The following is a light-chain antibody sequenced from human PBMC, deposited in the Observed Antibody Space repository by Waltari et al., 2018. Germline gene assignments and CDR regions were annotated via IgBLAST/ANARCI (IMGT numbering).Light chain of an antibody. CDR3: QSYDSRLTAWV. Sequence: QSLLTPPPSLSGAPGQRVPIPCTGDSPNIGAGYDVNWYQQFPGTAPRLLMSRNTDRPAGVPERFSGSKSGTSASLAITGLQAEDEAAYYCQSYDSRLTAWVFGGGTKVTVI. J-gene: IGLJ3*02. V-gene: IGLV1-40*01. CDR2: RNT. CDR1: SPNIGAGYD.